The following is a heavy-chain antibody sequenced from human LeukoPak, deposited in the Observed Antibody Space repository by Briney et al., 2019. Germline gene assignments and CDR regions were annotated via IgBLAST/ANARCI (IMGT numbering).Heavy chain of an antibody. D-gene: IGHD3-10*01. CDR1: GFTFSSYE. V-gene: IGHV3-48*03. J-gene: IGHJ3*02. CDR2: ISTSGSTI. CDR3: ARSYVLLWFGDGPAGAFDI. Sequence: PGGSLRLSCAASGFTFSSYEMNWVRQAPGKGLEWVSYISTSGSTIYYADSVKGRFTISRDNAKNSLYLQMNSLRAEDMALYYCARSYVLLWFGDGPAGAFDIWGQGTMVTVSS.